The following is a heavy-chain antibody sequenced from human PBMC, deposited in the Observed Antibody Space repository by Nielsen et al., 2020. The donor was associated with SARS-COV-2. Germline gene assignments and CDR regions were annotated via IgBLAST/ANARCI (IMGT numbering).Heavy chain of an antibody. Sequence: SLKISCVGSGFTFDDYAMHWVRQAPGKGLEWVSGISWNSVSIDYADSVKGRFTISRDNAKSSLYLQTNSLRAEDTAFYYCAKVYGDYVGFFDVWGRGTLVTVSS. CDR2: ISWNSVSI. V-gene: IGHV3-9*01. J-gene: IGHJ2*01. CDR3: AKVYGDYVGFFDV. D-gene: IGHD4-17*01. CDR1: GFTFDDYA.